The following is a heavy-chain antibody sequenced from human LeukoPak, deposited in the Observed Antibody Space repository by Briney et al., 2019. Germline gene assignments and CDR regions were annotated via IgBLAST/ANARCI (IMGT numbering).Heavy chain of an antibody. V-gene: IGHV3-64*01. J-gene: IGHJ4*02. CDR1: GFTFSIYV. CDR2: ISSNGGST. Sequence: GGSLRLSCAASGFTFSIYVMHWVRQAPGKGLEYVSAISSNGGSTYYANSVKGRFTISRDNAQNSLYLQMNSLRDEDTAVYYCARDLYGDYLVDYWGQGTLVTVSS. CDR3: ARDLYGDYLVDY. D-gene: IGHD4-17*01.